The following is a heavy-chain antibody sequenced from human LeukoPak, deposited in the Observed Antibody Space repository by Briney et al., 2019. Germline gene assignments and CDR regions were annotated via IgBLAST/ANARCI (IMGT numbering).Heavy chain of an antibody. D-gene: IGHD2-15*01. V-gene: IGHV3-23*01. J-gene: IGHJ4*02. CDR3: AKGSRLGDPLYCSGGSCYGLFDY. Sequence: GGSLRLSCAASGFTFSSYAMSWVRQAQGKGMEWVSAVSGSGGSTYYTDSVKGRFTISRDNSKNTLYLQMNSLRAEDTAVYYCAKGSRLGDPLYCSGGSCYGLFDYWGQGTLVTVSS. CDR2: VSGSGGST. CDR1: GFTFSSYA.